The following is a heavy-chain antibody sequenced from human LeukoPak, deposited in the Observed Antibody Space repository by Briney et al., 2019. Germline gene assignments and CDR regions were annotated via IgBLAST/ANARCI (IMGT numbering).Heavy chain of an antibody. CDR2: INPNSGGT. Sequence: ASVKVSCKASGYTFTGYYMHWVRQAPGQGLEWMGWINPNSGGTNYAQKFQGRVTMTRDTSISTAYMELSRLRSDDTAVYYCASVYGDYYYYGMDVWGQGTTVTVSS. V-gene: IGHV1-2*02. CDR1: GYTFTGYY. J-gene: IGHJ6*02. CDR3: ASVYGDYYYYGMDV. D-gene: IGHD4-17*01.